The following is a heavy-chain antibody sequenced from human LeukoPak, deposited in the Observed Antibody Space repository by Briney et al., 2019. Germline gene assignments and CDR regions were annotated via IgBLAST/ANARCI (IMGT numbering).Heavy chain of an antibody. CDR3: ARGGGFSSGPAY. CDR2: IHQSGGR. V-gene: IGHV4-4*02. D-gene: IGHD6-19*01. J-gene: IGHJ4*02. Sequence: PSETLSLTCAVSGASVSSNTWWSWVRQSPQKGLEWIGEIHQSGGRNYNPSLNSRVTVSMDKSNNQVSLKLTSVTAADTAMYFCARGGGFSSGPAYWGQGTLVTVSS. CDR1: GASVSSNTW.